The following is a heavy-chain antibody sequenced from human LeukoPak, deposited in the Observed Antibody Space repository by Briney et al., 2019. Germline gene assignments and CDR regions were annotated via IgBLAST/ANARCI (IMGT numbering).Heavy chain of an antibody. CDR2: ISYDGSNK. J-gene: IGHJ3*02. V-gene: IGHV3-30*18. D-gene: IGHD2-2*01. CDR1: GFTFSSYG. Sequence: GGSLRLSCAASGFTFSSYGMHWVRQAPGKGLEWVAVISYDGSNKYYADSVKGRFTISRDNSKSTLYLQMNSLRVEDTAVYYCVKDPDPRYCSSTSCSPIWGQGTMVTVSS. CDR3: VKDPDPRYCSSTSCSPI.